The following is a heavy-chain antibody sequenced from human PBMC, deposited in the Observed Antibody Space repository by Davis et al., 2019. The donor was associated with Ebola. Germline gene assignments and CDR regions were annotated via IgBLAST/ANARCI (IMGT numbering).Heavy chain of an antibody. CDR2: IKIDGSST. D-gene: IGHD4-17*01. CDR3: ARVGYGDYWRWFDP. CDR1: GFTFSSYW. J-gene: IGHJ5*02. V-gene: IGHV3-74*01. Sequence: PGGSLRLSCAASGFTFSSYWIHWVRQTPGKGLVLVSRIKIDGSSTTYADSVKGRFTISRDNAKNTVYLQMNSLRAEDTAVYFCARVGYGDYWRWFDPWGQGTLVTVSS.